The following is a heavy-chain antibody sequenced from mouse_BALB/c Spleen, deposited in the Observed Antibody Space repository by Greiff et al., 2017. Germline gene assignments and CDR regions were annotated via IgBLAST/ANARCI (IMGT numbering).Heavy chain of an antibody. CDR2: ISYSGST. J-gene: IGHJ3*01. CDR1: GYSITSDYA. D-gene: IGHD2-2*01. CDR3: ATTYGYDAWFAY. V-gene: IGHV3-2*02. Sequence: EVKLMESGPGLVKPSQSLSLTCTVTGYSITSDYAWNWIRQFPGNKLEWMGYISYSGSTSYNPSLKSRISITRDTSKNQFFLQLNSVTTEDTATYYCATTYGYDAWFAYWGQGTLVTVSA.